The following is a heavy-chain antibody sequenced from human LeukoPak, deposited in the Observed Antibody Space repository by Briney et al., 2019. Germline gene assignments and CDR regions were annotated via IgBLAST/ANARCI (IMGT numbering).Heavy chain of an antibody. D-gene: IGHD3-9*01. V-gene: IGHV3-30*02. J-gene: IGHJ4*02. CDR1: GSTFNNYG. Sequence: GRSLRLSCAASGSTFNNYGIHWVRQAPGKGLEWVAFIRYDETNKYYADSVKGRFTISRDNSKNTLTLQMNSLRAEDTAVYYCAKDRGYNILTGYSKGHYFDYWGQGTLVTVSS. CDR3: AKDRGYNILTGYSKGHYFDY. CDR2: IRYDETNK.